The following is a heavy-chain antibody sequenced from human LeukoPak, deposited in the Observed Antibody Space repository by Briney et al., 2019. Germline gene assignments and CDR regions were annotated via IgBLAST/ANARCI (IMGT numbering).Heavy chain of an antibody. D-gene: IGHD5-18*01. CDR3: ARSHYDNYGNFDY. CDR1: GGSFSSDNQY. Sequence: SVTLSLTCTVSGGSFSSDNQYWSWIRQPPGRGLEWIGFIRYRGSTNSNPSLKSRVTISVDTSKNQVSLKLSSVTAADTAVYYCARSHYDNYGNFDYWGQGTLVTVSS. J-gene: IGHJ4*02. CDR2: IRYRGST. V-gene: IGHV4-61*01.